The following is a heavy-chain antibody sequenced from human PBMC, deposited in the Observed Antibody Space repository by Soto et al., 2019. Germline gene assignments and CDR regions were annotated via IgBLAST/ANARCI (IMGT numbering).Heavy chain of an antibody. CDR2: ISGSGGST. J-gene: IGHJ2*01. CDR3: AKPFYSNWNYWYFDL. Sequence: EVQLLESGGGLVQPGGSLRLSCAASGFTFSSYAMSWVHQAPGKGLEWVSAISGSGGSTYYADSVKGRFTISRDNSKNTLYLQMNSLRAEDTAVYYCAKPFYSNWNYWYFDLWGRGTLVTVSS. V-gene: IGHV3-23*01. D-gene: IGHD1-1*01. CDR1: GFTFSSYA.